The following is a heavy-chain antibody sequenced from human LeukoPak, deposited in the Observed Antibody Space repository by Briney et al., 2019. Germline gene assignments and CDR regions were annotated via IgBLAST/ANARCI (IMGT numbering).Heavy chain of an antibody. CDR2: IVVDSGNT. V-gene: IGHV1-58*02. CDR3: AAGPYYYDSSGYHWAEYFQH. Sequence: TSVKVSCKASGFTFTSSAMQWVRQARGQRLEWIGWIVVDSGNTNYAQKFQERVTITRDMSTSTAYMELSSLRSEDTAVYYCAAGPYYYDSSGYHWAEYFQHWGQGTLVTVSS. D-gene: IGHD3-22*01. J-gene: IGHJ1*01. CDR1: GFTFTSSA.